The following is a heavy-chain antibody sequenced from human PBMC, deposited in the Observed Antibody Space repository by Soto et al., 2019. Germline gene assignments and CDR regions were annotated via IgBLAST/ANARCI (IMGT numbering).Heavy chain of an antibody. CDR3: ARSSTTIFGVVIYPSNYFDY. Sequence: PSETLSLTCAVYGGSFSGYYWSWIRQPPGKGLEWIGEINHSGSTNYNPSLKSRVTISVDTSKNQFSLKLSSVTAADTAVYYCARSSTTIFGVVIYPSNYFDYWGQGTLVTVSS. J-gene: IGHJ4*02. V-gene: IGHV4-34*01. CDR2: INHSGST. D-gene: IGHD3-3*01. CDR1: GGSFSGYY.